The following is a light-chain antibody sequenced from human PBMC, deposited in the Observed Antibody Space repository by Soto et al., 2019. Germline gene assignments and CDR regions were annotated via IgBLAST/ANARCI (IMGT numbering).Light chain of an antibody. CDR3: SSYTSSSPLVV. Sequence: QSALTQPASLSGSPGQSITISCTGTSSDVGGYIYVSWYQQHPGKAPKLMIYDVSNRPSGVSNRFSGSKSGNTASLTISGLQAEDEADYYCSSYTSSSPLVVFGGGTNLTVL. CDR2: DVS. J-gene: IGLJ2*01. CDR1: SSDVGGYIY. V-gene: IGLV2-14*01.